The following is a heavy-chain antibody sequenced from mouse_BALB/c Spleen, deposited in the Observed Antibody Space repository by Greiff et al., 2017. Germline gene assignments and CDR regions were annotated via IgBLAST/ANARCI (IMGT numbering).Heavy chain of an antibody. J-gene: IGHJ3*01. V-gene: IGHV1-55*01. Sequence: QVQLQQPGAELVKPGTSVKLSCKASGYNFPSYWINWVKLRPGQGLEWIGDIYPGSGSTNYNEKFKSKATLTVDTSSSTAYMQLSSLASEDSALYYCARGEGYSLAYWGQGTLVTVSA. D-gene: IGHD2-12*01. CDR3: ARGEGYSLAY. CDR2: IYPGSGST. CDR1: GYNFPSYW.